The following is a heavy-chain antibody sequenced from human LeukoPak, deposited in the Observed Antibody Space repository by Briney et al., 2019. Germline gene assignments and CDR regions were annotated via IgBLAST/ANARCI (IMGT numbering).Heavy chain of an antibody. D-gene: IGHD3-10*01. CDR2: ISYRGST. V-gene: IGHV4-59*08. CDR1: GGSISSYY. Sequence: SETLSLTCTVSGGSISSYYWSWIRQPPGKGLEWIGYISYRGSTNYNSSLKSRVTISVDTPNNRFSLNLNSVTAADTAVYYCARHVGGTTYDSWGQGTLVSVCS. J-gene: IGHJ4*02. CDR3: ARHVGGTTYDS.